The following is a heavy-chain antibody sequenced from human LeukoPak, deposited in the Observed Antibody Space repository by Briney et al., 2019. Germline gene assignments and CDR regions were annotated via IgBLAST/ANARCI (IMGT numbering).Heavy chain of an antibody. CDR3: ARGVVVAADGGMDV. CDR2: IIPIFGTA. Sequence: GASVKVSCKASGGTFSSYAINWVRQAPGQGLEWMGGIIPIFGTASYAQKFQGRVTITADKSTSTAYMELSSLRSEDTAVYYCARGVVVAADGGMDVWGKGTTVTVSS. D-gene: IGHD2-15*01. J-gene: IGHJ6*04. CDR1: GGTFSSYA. V-gene: IGHV1-69*06.